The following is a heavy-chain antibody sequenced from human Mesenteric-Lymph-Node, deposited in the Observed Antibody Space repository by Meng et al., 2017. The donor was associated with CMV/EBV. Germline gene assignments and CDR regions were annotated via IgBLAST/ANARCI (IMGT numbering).Heavy chain of an antibody. CDR3: ARVVKCSTTNCYTDYYYYGMDV. Sequence: GGSLRLSCAASGFTFSSYWMSWVRQAPGKGLEWVANIKQDESEKYYVDSVKGRFTISRDNAKNSLYLQMSSLRAEDTAVYYCARVVKCSTTNCYTDYYYYGMDVWGLGTTVTVSS. J-gene: IGHJ6*02. V-gene: IGHV3-7*01. D-gene: IGHD2-2*02. CDR2: IKQDESEK. CDR1: GFTFSSYW.